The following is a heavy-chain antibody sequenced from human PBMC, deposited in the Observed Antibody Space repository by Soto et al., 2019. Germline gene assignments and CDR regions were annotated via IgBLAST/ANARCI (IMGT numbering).Heavy chain of an antibody. CDR2: IYYSGST. V-gene: IGHV4-59*01. CDR3: AREGDCSGGSCYPGSFDY. D-gene: IGHD2-15*01. J-gene: IGHJ4*02. CDR1: GGSISSYY. Sequence: PSETLSLTCTVSGGSISSYYWSWIRQPPGKGLEWIGYIYYSGSTNYNPSLKSRVTISVDTSKNQFSLKLSSVTAADTAVYYCAREGDCSGGSCYPGSFDYWGQGTLVTVSS.